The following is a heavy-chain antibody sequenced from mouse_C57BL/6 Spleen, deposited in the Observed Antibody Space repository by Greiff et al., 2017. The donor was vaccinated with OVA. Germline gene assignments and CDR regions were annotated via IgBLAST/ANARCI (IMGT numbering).Heavy chain of an antibody. Sequence: EVHLVESGGGLVQPGESLKLSCESNEYEFPSHDMSWVRKTPEKRLELVAAINSDGGSTYYPDTMERRFIISRDNTKQTLYLQMSSLRSEDTALYYCAREGVGLRRGGDAMDYWGQGTSVTVSS. CDR2: INSDGGST. CDR1: EYEFPSHD. J-gene: IGHJ4*01. V-gene: IGHV5-2*01. CDR3: AREGVGLRRGGDAMDY. D-gene: IGHD2-4*01.